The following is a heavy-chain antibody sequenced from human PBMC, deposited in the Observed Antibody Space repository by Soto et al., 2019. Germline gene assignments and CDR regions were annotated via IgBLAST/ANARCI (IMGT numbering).Heavy chain of an antibody. CDR2: IVVGSGNT. V-gene: IGHV1-58*01. CDR3: ARGRTAIPQPYYFDY. D-gene: IGHD2-21*02. CDR1: GFTFTISA. J-gene: IGHJ4*02. Sequence: ASVKVSSKASGFTFTISAVQSLRQSRGQRLEWIGWIVVGSGNTNYAQKFQERVTITRDMSTSTAYMELSSPRSEDTAVYYCARGRTAIPQPYYFDYWGQGNLVTVS.